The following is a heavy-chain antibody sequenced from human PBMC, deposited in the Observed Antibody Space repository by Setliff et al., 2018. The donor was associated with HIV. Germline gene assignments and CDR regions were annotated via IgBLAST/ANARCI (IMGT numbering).Heavy chain of an antibody. CDR2: VKQDGTET. V-gene: IGHV3-7*03. CDR1: GFRFRSYW. D-gene: IGHD3-3*01. J-gene: IGHJ4*02. Sequence: GSLRLSCAASGFRFRSYWMSWVRQAPGKGLESVANVKQDGTETLYVDSVKGRFTIFRDNSKSTLYLQMNSLKTEDTAVYYCAKPRRYNTYYFDHWGQGTLVTVSS. CDR3: AKPRRYNTYYFDH.